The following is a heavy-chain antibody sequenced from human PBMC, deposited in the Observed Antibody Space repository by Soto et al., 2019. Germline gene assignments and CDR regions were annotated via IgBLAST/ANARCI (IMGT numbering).Heavy chain of an antibody. CDR2: IYYTGST. V-gene: IGHV4-39*01. D-gene: IGHD6-13*01. CDR1: GGSISSSDYW. J-gene: IGHJ4*02. CDR3: ARQIGRGSWSLDH. Sequence: SETLSLSCTVSGGSISSSDYWWGWIRQPPGKGLEWIGSIYYTGSTYYNPSLKSRVIISVDTSKNQFSLRLSSVTAADTAVYYCARQIGRGSWSLDHWGQGTLVTVSS.